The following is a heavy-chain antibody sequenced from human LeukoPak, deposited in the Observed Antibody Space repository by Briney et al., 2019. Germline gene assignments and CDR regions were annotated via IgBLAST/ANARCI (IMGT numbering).Heavy chain of an antibody. D-gene: IGHD1-26*01. CDR2: ISSGGGDT. V-gene: IGHV3-23*01. J-gene: IGHJ4*02. Sequence: GGSLRLSCAASGFTFSSYAMNWVRQAPGKGLECVSGISSGGGDTQYAASVKGRFTISRDNSKNTLHLQMNSLRAEDTAVYYCAKGAISSGNQFYYFDYWGQGTLVTVSS. CDR3: AKGAISSGNQFYYFDY. CDR1: GFTFSSYA.